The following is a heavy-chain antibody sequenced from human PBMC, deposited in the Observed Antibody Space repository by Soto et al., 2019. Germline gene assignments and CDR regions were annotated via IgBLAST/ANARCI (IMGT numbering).Heavy chain of an antibody. J-gene: IGHJ4*02. V-gene: IGHV1-46*01. CDR1: GCTFTSYY. CDR2: INPSGGST. CDR3: ARDGSGWVPFDY. Sequence: QVQLVQSGAEVKKPGASVKVSCKASGCTFTSYYMHWVRQAPGQGLEWMGIINPSGGSTSYAQKFQGRVTMTRDTSTSTVYMELSSLRSEDTAVYYCARDGSGWVPFDYWGQGTLVTVSS. D-gene: IGHD6-19*01.